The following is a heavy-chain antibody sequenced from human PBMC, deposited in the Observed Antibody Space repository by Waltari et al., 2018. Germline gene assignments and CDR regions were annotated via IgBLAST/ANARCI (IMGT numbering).Heavy chain of an antibody. Sequence: EVQLVESGGGLVQPGGSLRLSCEASGFTLSSSYMHWVRQVPGKGLVWVPRSNTDGRSENYADSVKGRITMSRGNGKNTLYMQMNSLRAEDTAVYDCARDGGGNGYIHYWGQGTLVTVSS. V-gene: IGHV3-74*01. CDR2: SNTDGRSE. J-gene: IGHJ4*02. D-gene: IGHD3-16*01. CDR1: GFTLSSSY. CDR3: ARDGGGNGYIHY.